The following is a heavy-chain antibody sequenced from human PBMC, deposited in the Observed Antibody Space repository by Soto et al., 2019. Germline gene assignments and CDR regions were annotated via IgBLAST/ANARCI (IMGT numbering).Heavy chain of an antibody. CDR1: GFSLSTTAVS. V-gene: IGHV2-5*02. Sequence: QITLKESGPTLVKPTQTLTLTCTFSGFSLSTTAVSVGWIRQPPGKALEWLALIYWDDDKRYSPSLKSRLTLTKDTSKNQVVLTMTNMDPVDTATYYCSHVLGYCGGGTCYHSVNYIDVWGEGTTVTVSS. CDR2: IYWDDDK. CDR3: SHVLGYCGGGTCYHSVNYIDV. J-gene: IGHJ6*03. D-gene: IGHD2-15*01.